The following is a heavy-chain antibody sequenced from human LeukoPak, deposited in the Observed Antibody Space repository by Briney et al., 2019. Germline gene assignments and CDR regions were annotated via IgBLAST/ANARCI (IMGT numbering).Heavy chain of an antibody. J-gene: IGHJ4*02. CDR3: ARARTMYYYDSSVD. D-gene: IGHD3-22*01. Sequence: ASVKVSCKASGYTFTSYGISWVRQAPGQGLEWMGWISAYNGNTNYAQKLQGRVTMTTDTSTSTAYMELRSLRSDDTAVYYCARARTMYYYDSSVDWGQGTLVTVPS. CDR2: ISAYNGNT. CDR1: GYTFTSYG. V-gene: IGHV1-18*01.